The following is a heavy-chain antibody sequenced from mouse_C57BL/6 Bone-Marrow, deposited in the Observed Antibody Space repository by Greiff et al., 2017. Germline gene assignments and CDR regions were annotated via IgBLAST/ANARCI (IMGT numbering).Heavy chain of an antibody. D-gene: IGHD1-1*01. CDR3: ARLYYYGSSYAMDY. CDR2: INSDGGST. Sequence: DVMLVESGGGLVQPGESLKLSCESNEYEFPSHDMSWVRKTPEKRLELVAAINSDGGSTYYPDTMEIRFIISRDHTKKTLYLQMSSLRSEDTALYYCARLYYYGSSYAMDYWGQGTSVTVSS. V-gene: IGHV5-2*01. J-gene: IGHJ4*01. CDR1: EYEFPSHD.